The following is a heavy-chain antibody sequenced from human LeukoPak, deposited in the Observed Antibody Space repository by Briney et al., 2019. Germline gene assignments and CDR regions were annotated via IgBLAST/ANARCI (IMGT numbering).Heavy chain of an antibody. D-gene: IGHD2-15*01. CDR2: ISSSGTTI. J-gene: IGHJ5*02. CDR3: ARVGVVVAATGNLWFDP. Sequence: GSLRLSCAASGFTFSSYEMNWVRQAPGKGLEWVSYISSSGTTIYYADSVKGRFTISRDNAKNSLYLQMNSLRAEDTAVYYCARVGVVVAATGNLWFDPWGQGTLVTVSS. CDR1: GFTFSSYE. V-gene: IGHV3-48*03.